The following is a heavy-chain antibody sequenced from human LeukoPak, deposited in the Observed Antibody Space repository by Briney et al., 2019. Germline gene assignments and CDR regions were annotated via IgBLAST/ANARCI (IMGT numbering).Heavy chain of an antibody. D-gene: IGHD3-10*01. CDR1: GGSFSGYY. CDR2: ISHSGST. J-gene: IGHJ4*02. Sequence: PSETLSLTCAVYGGSFSGYYWSWIRQPPGKGLEWIGEISHSGSTNYNPSLKSRVTISVDTSKNQFSLKLSSVTAADTAVYYCARGSPGDGSGSYYPYYFDYWGQGTLVTVSS. V-gene: IGHV4-34*01. CDR3: ARGSPGDGSGSYYPYYFDY.